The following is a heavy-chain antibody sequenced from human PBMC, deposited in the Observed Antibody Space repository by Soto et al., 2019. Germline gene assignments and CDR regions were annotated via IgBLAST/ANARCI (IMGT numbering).Heavy chain of an antibody. CDR3: ARGRGTYYADS. D-gene: IGHD1-26*01. CDR2: IDTDGSTGGT. V-gene: IGHV3-74*03. J-gene: IGHJ4*02. Sequence: EVRLVESGGALVPPGGSLRLTCEAAGFTFSGHWMHWVRRAPGKGLVCVSHIDTDGSTGGTSYADSVKGRFTVSRDDSNDRLYLQMNDLRVEETAVYYCARGRGTYYADSWGQGPLVTVSS. CDR1: GFTFSGHW.